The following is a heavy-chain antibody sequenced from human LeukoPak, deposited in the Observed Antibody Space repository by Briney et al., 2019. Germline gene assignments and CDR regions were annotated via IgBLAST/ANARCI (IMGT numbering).Heavy chain of an antibody. V-gene: IGHV1-2*02. CDR1: GYTFTGYY. J-gene: IGHJ4*02. CDR3: AREVGDSSGYYYGPFDY. Sequence: GASVKVSCKASGYTFTGYYMHWVRQAPGQGLEWMGWINPNSGGTNYAQKFQGRVTMTRDTSISTAYMELSRLRSDDTAVYYCAREVGDSSGYYYGPFDYWGQGTLVTVSS. CDR2: INPNSGGT. D-gene: IGHD3-22*01.